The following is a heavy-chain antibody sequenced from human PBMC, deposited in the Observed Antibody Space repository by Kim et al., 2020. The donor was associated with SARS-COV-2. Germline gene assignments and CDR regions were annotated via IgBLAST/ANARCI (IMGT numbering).Heavy chain of an antibody. V-gene: IGHV3-23*03. CDR3: AKGVAVAGGDY. CDR2: IYSGGSSP. Sequence: GGSLRLSCAASGFTFSNYAMSWVRQAPGKGLEWVSVIYSGGSSPNYADSVKGRFTISRDNSKNTLYLQMNSLRAEDTAVYYCAKGVAVAGGDYWGQGTLVTVSS. D-gene: IGHD6-19*01. CDR1: GFTFSNYA. J-gene: IGHJ4*02.